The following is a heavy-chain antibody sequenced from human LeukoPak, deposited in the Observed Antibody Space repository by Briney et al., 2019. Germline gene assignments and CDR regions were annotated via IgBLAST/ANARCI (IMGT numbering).Heavy chain of an antibody. CDR2: INPSGGST. D-gene: IGHD3-10*01. V-gene: IGHV1-46*01. CDR3: ARDRPLYGSGSYGYYYMDV. J-gene: IGHJ6*03. CDR1: GYTFTSYY. Sequence: ASVKVSCKASGYTFTSYYMHWVRQAPGQGLEWMGIINPSGGSTSYAQKFQGRVTMTRDTSTSTVYMELSSLRSEDTAVYYCARDRPLYGSGSYGYYYMDVWGKGTTVTVSS.